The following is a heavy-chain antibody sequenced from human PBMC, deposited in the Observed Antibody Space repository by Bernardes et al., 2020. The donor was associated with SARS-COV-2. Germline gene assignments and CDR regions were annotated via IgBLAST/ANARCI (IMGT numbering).Heavy chain of an antibody. CDR2: ISYSETA. J-gene: IGHJ5*02. V-gene: IGHV4-59*01. CDR1: DASISSSY. D-gene: IGHD3-3*01. CDR3: ATYDFWRGDHDWFDP. Sequence: SETLSLTCVVSDASISSSYWSWIRQPPGTGLEWIGYISYSETANYNPSLRSRVTMSLDTSKNQFSLNLSSVTAADTAVYYCATYDFWRGDHDWFDPWGQGILVTVSS.